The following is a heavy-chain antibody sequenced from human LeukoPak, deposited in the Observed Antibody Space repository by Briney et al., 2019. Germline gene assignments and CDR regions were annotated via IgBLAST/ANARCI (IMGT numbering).Heavy chain of an antibody. Sequence: VASLKDSCMPPRGTSSIYAISSVPHTPQQGREWRGGIIPIFGTANYAQKFQGRETNTADESTSTAYMELSSLKSEDTGVYYCARNGEKYSSSWYYFDYWGKGTLVTVFS. CDR2: IIPIFGTA. CDR3: ARNGEKYSSSWYYFDY. J-gene: IGHJ4*02. CDR1: RGTSSIYA. V-gene: IGHV1-69*13. D-gene: IGHD6-13*01.